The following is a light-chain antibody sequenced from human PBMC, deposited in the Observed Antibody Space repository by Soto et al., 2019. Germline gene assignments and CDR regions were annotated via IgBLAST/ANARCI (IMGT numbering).Light chain of an antibody. CDR3: QQYNNWPLR. Sequence: EIVVTQSPATLSVSPGEGASLSCRASESVSSKLAWYQQKPGQAPRLLIYGASTRATGIPARFSGSGSGTEFTLIISSLQSEDSAVYYCQQYNNWPLRFGQGTKVDIK. J-gene: IGKJ1*01. V-gene: IGKV3-15*01. CDR2: GAS. CDR1: ESVSSK.